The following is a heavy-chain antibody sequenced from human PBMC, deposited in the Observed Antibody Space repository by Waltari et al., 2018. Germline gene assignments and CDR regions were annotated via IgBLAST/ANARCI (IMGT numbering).Heavy chain of an antibody. J-gene: IGHJ4*02. CDR3: ASEQGYSSSSVNYFDY. V-gene: IGHV1-69*05. CDR2: IIPIFVTA. CDR1: GGTFSSYA. D-gene: IGHD6-6*01. Sequence: QVQLVQSGAEVKKPGSSVKVSCKASGGTFSSYAISWVRQAPGQGLEWMGGIIPIFVTANYDQKFQGRVTITPDESTSTAYMELSSLRSEDTAVYYCASEQGYSSSSVNYFDYWGQGTLVTVSS.